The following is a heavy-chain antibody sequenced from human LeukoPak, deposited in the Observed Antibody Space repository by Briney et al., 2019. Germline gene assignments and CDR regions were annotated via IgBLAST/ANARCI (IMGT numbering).Heavy chain of an antibody. J-gene: IGHJ5*02. V-gene: IGHV1-2*02. D-gene: IGHD4/OR15-4a*01. CDR1: GYTFDDYF. Sequence: ASVKVSCKAFGYTFDDYFIHWVRQAPGQGLEWMGWINPKAGGTTYTQNFQGRVTMTWDKSIATAYMDLRRLTSDDTAVYFCTRAYEYGWFDPWGQGTQVIVSS. CDR2: INPKAGGT. CDR3: TRAYEYGWFDP.